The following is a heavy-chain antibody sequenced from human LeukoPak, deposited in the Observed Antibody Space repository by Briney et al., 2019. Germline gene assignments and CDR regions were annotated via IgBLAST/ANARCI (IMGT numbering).Heavy chain of an antibody. V-gene: IGHV4-39*01. CDR2: IYYSGSA. CDR3: ARHAPEKAYYYSGMDV. J-gene: IGHJ6*02. Sequence: SETLSLTCTVSGVSISSSSYYWGWIRQPPGKGLEWIGSIYYSGSAYYNRSLKSRVTISVATSKTPFSLTLSSVTAADTAVYYCARHAPEKAYYYSGMDVWGQGTTVTVS. CDR1: GVSISSSSYY.